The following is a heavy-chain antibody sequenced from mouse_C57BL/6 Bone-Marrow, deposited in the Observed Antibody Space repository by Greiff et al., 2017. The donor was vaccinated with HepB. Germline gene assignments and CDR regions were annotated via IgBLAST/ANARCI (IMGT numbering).Heavy chain of an antibody. CDR3: VSYDDYAMDY. Sequence: EVQVVESGGGLVQPKGSLKLSCAASGFSFNTYAMNWVRQAPGKGLEWVARIRSKSNNYATYYADSVKDRFTISRDDSESMLYLQMNNLKTEDTAMYYCVSYDDYAMDYWGQGTSVTVSS. J-gene: IGHJ4*01. D-gene: IGHD2-12*01. CDR2: IRSKSNNYAT. V-gene: IGHV10-1*01. CDR1: GFSFNTYA.